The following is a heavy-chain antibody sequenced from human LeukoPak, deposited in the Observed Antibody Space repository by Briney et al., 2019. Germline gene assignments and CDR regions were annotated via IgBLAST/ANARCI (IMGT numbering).Heavy chain of an antibody. Sequence: ASVKVSCKASGYTFTGYYMHWVRQAPGQGLEWMGWINPNSGGTNYAQKFQGRVTMTRDTSISTAYMELSRLRSDDTAVYYCARGYCSSTSCYVFDYWGRGTLVTVSS. D-gene: IGHD2-2*01. J-gene: IGHJ4*02. CDR2: INPNSGGT. CDR1: GYTFTGYY. V-gene: IGHV1-2*02. CDR3: ARGYCSSTSCYVFDY.